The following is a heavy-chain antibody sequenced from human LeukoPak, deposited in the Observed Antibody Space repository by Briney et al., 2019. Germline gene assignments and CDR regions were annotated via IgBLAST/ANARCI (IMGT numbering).Heavy chain of an antibody. V-gene: IGHV3-21*01. J-gene: IGHJ6*03. CDR3: ARERKSNYYLDV. Sequence: GGSLRLSCAASGFTFNTYTMNWVRQAPGKGLEWVSSITASSTAIYSADSVKGRFTISRDNAKNSLYLQMNSLRAEDTAVYYCARERKSNYYLDVWGKGTTVTVSS. CDR2: ITASSTAI. CDR1: GFTFNTYT.